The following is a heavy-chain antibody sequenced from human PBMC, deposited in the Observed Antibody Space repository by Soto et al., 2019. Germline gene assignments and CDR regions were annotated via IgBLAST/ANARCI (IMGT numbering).Heavy chain of an antibody. J-gene: IGHJ4*02. Sequence: PSETLSLTCTVSGGSISSYYWSWIRQPPGKGLEWIGYIYYSGSTNYNPSIKSRVTISVDTSKNQFSLKLSSVTAADTAVYYCTRAMPDSATWGYFDYWGQGPLVPVPS. CDR3: TRAMPDSATWGYFDY. CDR2: IYYSGST. D-gene: IGHD7-27*01. V-gene: IGHV4-59*01. CDR1: GGSISSYY.